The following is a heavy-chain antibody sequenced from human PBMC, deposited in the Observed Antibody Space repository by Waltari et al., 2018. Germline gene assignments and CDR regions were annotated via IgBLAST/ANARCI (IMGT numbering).Heavy chain of an antibody. V-gene: IGHV3-48*03. CDR2: ISSSGSTI. CDR3: ARDLAAVAAHFDY. J-gene: IGHJ4*02. D-gene: IGHD6-19*01. CDR1: GFTFSSYE. Sequence: VQLVESGGGLVQPGGSLRLSCAASGFTFSSYEMNWVRQAPGKGLELVSYISSSGSTIYYADSVKGRFTISRDNAKNSLYLQMNSLRAEDTAVYYCARDLAAVAAHFDYWGQGTLVTVSS.